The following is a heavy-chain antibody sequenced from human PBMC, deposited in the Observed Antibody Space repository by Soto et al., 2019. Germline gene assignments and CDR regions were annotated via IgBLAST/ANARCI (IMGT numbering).Heavy chain of an antibody. CDR1: GGSISIGGYS. D-gene: IGHD2-15*01. CDR2: IYHSGST. Sequence: SETLSLTCAVSGGSISIGGYSWIWIRQPPGKGLEWIGYIYHSGSTYYNPSLKSRVTISVDRSKNQFSLKLSSVTAADTAVYYCARGRPGGYCSGGSCPQGRGWFDPWGQGTLVTVPS. CDR3: ARGRPGGYCSGGSCPQGRGWFDP. J-gene: IGHJ5*02. V-gene: IGHV4-30-2*01.